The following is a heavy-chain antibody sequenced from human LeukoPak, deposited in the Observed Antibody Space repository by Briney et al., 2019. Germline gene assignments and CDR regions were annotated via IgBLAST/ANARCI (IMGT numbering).Heavy chain of an antibody. CDR2: FYPEDGET. D-gene: IGHD3-22*01. V-gene: IGHV1-24*01. CDR1: GYTLTELS. CDR3: ATLRDSSGYYSEDFDY. Sequence: AASVTVSCKVSGYTLTELSMHWVRQAPGKGLEWMGGFYPEDGETIYAQKFQGRVTMTEDTSTDTAYMELSSLRSEDTAVYYCATLRDSSGYYSEDFDYWGQGTLVTVSS. J-gene: IGHJ4*02.